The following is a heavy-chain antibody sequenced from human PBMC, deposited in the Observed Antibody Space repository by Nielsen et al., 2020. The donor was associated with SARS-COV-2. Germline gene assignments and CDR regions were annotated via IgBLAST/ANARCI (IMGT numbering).Heavy chain of an antibody. J-gene: IGHJ4*02. Sequence: SVKVSCKASGGSFSTYGISWVRQAPGQGLEWMGGIIPSFGTANYAQKFQGRVTITADEFTSTAYMELSSLRSEDTAVYYCARDRYYEGNDYFFESAYWGQGTLVTVSS. CDR2: IIPSFGTA. V-gene: IGHV1-69*13. CDR1: GGSFSTYG. CDR3: ARDRYYEGNDYFFESAY. D-gene: IGHD3-16*01.